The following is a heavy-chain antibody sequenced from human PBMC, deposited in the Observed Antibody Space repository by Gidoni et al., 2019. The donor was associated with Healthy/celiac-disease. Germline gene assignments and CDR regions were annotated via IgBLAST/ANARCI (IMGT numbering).Heavy chain of an antibody. CDR2: ISAYNGNT. V-gene: IGHV1-18*04. CDR1: GYTFTSYG. J-gene: IGHJ6*02. D-gene: IGHD4-17*01. Sequence: QVQLVQSGAEVKKPGASVKVSCKASGYTFTSYGISWVRQAPGQGLEWMGWISAYNGNTNYAQKLQCRVTMTTDTSTSTAYMELRSLRSDDTAVYYCARTVDYGDYGGNYYYGMDVWGQGTTVTVSS. CDR3: ARTVDYGDYGGNYYYGMDV.